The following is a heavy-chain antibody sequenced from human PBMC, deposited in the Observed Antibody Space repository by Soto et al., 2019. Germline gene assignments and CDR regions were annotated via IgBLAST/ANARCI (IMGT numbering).Heavy chain of an antibody. D-gene: IGHD3-3*01. Sequence: QVQLQESGPGLVKPSETLSLTCTVSGGSISSYYWSWIRQPPGKGLEWIGYIYYSGSTNYNPSLKSRVTISVDTSKNQFSLKLSSVTAADTAVYYCASYDAQNGMDVWGQGTTVTVSS. J-gene: IGHJ6*02. CDR1: GGSISSYY. CDR3: ASYDAQNGMDV. V-gene: IGHV4-59*01. CDR2: IYYSGST.